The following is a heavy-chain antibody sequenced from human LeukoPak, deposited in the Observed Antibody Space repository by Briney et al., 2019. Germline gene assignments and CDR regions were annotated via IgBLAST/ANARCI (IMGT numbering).Heavy chain of an antibody. V-gene: IGHV3-21*01. J-gene: IGHJ3*02. CDR3: ARGYGDYVRDNAFDI. CDR2: ISSSSSYI. D-gene: IGHD4-17*01. CDR1: GFTFSSYS. Sequence: GGSLRLSCAASGFTFSSYSMNWVRQAPGKGLEWVSSISSSSSYIYYADSVKGRFTISRDNAKNSLYLQMNSLRAEDTAVYYCARGYGDYVRDNAFDIWGQGTMVTVSS.